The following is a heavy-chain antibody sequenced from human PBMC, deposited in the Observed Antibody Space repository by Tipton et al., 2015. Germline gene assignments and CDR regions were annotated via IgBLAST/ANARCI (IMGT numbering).Heavy chain of an antibody. V-gene: IGHV4-59*07. CDR2: IYSSATT. D-gene: IGHD5-24*01. Sequence: TLSLTCTVSGGSISSYYWNWIRQSPGKGLEWIGYIYSSATTSYSSALRSRVTISVDTSKNQFSLNLRSVTAADTAVYYCSRGADAYKVGKNWGQGTLVTVSS. CDR3: SRGADAYKVGKN. J-gene: IGHJ4*02. CDR1: GGSISSYY.